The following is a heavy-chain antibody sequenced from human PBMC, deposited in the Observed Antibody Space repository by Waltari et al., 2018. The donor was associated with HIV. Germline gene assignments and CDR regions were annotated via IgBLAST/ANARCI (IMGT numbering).Heavy chain of an antibody. CDR2: LYVPTTGTDR. CDR1: AFNVGSAS. V-gene: IGHV3-53*03. J-gene: IGHJ5*02. D-gene: IGHD4-17*01. Sequence: EVQLVESGGGLFRPGGSLRLSCAVSAFNVGSASMTWFRQPPGKGLEWVSTLYVPTTGTDRFYAPSVKGRFTISRDNSENTLYLQMSGLRAEDTAVYYCVRGSLMTTAAPWGQGTLVTVSS. CDR3: VRGSLMTTAAP.